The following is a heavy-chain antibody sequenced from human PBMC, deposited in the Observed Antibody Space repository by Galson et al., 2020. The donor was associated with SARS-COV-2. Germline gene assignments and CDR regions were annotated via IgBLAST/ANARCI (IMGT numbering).Heavy chain of an antibody. CDR2: IYYSGST. Sequence: SETLSLTCTVSGGSISSYYWSWIRQPPGKGLEWIGYIYYSGSTNYNPSLTSRVTISVDTSKNQFSLKLSSVTAADTAVYYCARDRLIAVAGYYYYYGMDVWGQGTTVTVSS. V-gene: IGHV4-59*01. CDR1: GGSISSYY. CDR3: ARDRLIAVAGYYYYYGMDV. J-gene: IGHJ6*02. D-gene: IGHD6-19*01.